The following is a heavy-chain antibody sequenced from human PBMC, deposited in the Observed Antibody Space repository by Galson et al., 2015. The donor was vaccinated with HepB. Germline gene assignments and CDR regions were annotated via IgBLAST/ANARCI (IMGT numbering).Heavy chain of an antibody. V-gene: IGHV3-7*03. CDR2: INEDGSEK. CDR1: GFTFSSYW. J-gene: IGHJ3*02. D-gene: IGHD1-14*01. Sequence: SLRLSCAASGFTFSSYWMSWVRQAPGKGLEWVANINEDGSEKNSVDSVKGRFTVSRDNAKNSLYLQMNSLRVEDTAVYYCAREAQKWNHVVRPVDIWGQGTMVTVSS. CDR3: AREAQKWNHVVRPVDI.